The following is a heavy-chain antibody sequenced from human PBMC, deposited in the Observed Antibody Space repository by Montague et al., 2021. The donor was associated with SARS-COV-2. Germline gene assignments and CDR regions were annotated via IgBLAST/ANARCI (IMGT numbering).Heavy chain of an antibody. CDR1: GGSVSSYY. V-gene: IGHV4-59*02. J-gene: IGHJ5*02. D-gene: IGHD3-22*01. CDR3: ARDRPPYYYDNSGHFLHGWFDP. Sequence: SETLSLTCSVSGGSVSSYYLNWIRQTPGKGLEWIGNIYYGGSTNYNPSLKSRVTISVDTSKNQFSLKLSSVTAADTAVYYCARDRPPYYYDNSGHFLHGWFDPWAREPWSPSHQ. CDR2: IYYGGST.